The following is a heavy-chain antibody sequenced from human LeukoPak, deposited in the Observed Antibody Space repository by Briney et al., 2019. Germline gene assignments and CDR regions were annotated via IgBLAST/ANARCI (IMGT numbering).Heavy chain of an antibody. D-gene: IGHD4-23*01. Sequence: GGSLRLSCAASGVTFSSYWMHWVRQAPGKGLVWVSRIKSDGSNTNYADSVKGRFTISRDNAKNTLYLQMNSLRAEDTAVYYCTRVGDYGGNWAWYFDLWGRGTLVTVSS. V-gene: IGHV3-74*01. CDR3: TRVGDYGGNWAWYFDL. CDR1: GVTFSSYW. J-gene: IGHJ2*01. CDR2: IKSDGSNT.